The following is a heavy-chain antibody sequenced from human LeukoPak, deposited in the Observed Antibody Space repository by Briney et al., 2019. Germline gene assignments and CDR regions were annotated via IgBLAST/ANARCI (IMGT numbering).Heavy chain of an antibody. CDR2: ISAGGGST. Sequence: AGGSLRLSCAASGLTFSDYSMTWVRQAPGKGLFWVSGISAGGGSTYYADSVKGRFTISRDNSRNTLYLQMNSLRAEDTAVYYCAKDAAGPEYWGQGTPVTLSS. J-gene: IGHJ4*02. CDR1: GLTFSDYS. V-gene: IGHV3-23*01. D-gene: IGHD6-13*01. CDR3: AKDAAGPEY.